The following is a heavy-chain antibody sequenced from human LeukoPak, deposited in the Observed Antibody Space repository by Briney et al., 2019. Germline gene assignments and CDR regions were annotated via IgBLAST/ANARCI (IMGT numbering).Heavy chain of an antibody. Sequence: PSETLSLTCTVSGGSISSYYWSWIRQPPGKGLEWIGYIYYSGGTNYNPSLKSRVTIPVDTSKNQFSLKLSSVTAADTAVYYCARQAWIQLWSNWFDPWGQGTLVTVSS. D-gene: IGHD5-18*01. CDR1: GGSISSYY. J-gene: IGHJ5*02. CDR3: ARQAWIQLWSNWFDP. CDR2: IYYSGGT. V-gene: IGHV4-59*01.